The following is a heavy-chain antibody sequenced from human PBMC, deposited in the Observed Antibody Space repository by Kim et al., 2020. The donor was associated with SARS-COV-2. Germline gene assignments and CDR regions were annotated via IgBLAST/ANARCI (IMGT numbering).Heavy chain of an antibody. CDR3: ARQGATLGFDY. D-gene: IGHD1-26*01. V-gene: IGHV3-33*01. J-gene: IGHJ4*02. CDR1: GFTFSSYV. Sequence: GGSLRLSCTASGFTFSSYVMHWVRQAPGKGLEWVAVIWYDGSNKYCADSVKGRFTISRDNSKNTLYLQMNSLRADDTAVYYCARQGATLGFDYWGQGTLVTVSS. CDR2: IWYDGSNK.